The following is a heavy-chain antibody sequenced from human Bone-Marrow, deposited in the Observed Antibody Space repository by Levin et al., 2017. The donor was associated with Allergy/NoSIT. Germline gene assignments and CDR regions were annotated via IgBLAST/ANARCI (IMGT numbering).Heavy chain of an antibody. Sequence: PGESLKISCAGSGFTFRSYAMSWVRQAPGKGLEWVSSISSSGSDMYYVDSVKGRFTISRDNAKNSLTLQMNSLRAEDTAVYYCARGIIGDVRVAHKEAFDIWGQGTMVSVSS. V-gene: IGHV3-21*01. CDR3: ARGIIGDVRVAHKEAFDI. CDR1: GFTFRSYA. J-gene: IGHJ3*02. CDR2: ISSSGSDM. D-gene: IGHD2-8*02.